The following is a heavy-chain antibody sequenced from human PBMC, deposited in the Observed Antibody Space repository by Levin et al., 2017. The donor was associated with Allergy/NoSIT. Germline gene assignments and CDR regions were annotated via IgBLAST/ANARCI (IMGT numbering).Heavy chain of an antibody. Sequence: SETLSLTCTVSGGSISSYYWSWIRQPPGKGLEWIGYIYYSGSTNYNPSLKSRVTISVDTSKNQFSLKLSSVTAADTAVYYCARDTAAGTGMAFDIWGQGTMVTVSS. J-gene: IGHJ3*02. D-gene: IGHD6-13*01. CDR3: ARDTAAGTGMAFDI. CDR2: IYYSGST. CDR1: GGSISSYY. V-gene: IGHV4-59*01.